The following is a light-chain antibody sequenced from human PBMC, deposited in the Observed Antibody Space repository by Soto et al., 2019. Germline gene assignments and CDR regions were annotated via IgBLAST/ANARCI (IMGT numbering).Light chain of an antibody. CDR1: NSDVGSYNY. J-gene: IGLJ1*01. Sequence: QSALTQPASVSGSPGQSITISCTGTNSDVGSYNYVSWHQQHPGKAPKLMIYNVYDRPSGISNRFSGSKSGNTASLTISALQGEDEADYYCSSYTISRTYVFGTGTKVTVL. CDR2: NVY. V-gene: IGLV2-14*03. CDR3: SSYTISRTYV.